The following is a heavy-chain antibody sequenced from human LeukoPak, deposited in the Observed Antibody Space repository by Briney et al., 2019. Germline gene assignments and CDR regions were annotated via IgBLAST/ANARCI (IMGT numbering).Heavy chain of an antibody. V-gene: IGHV3-21*01. CDR3: AKYQTGTWTSFDSSDI. D-gene: IGHD1-7*01. CDR1: GFSYSSPG. J-gene: IGHJ3*02. Sequence: GGSLRLSCTASGFSYSSPGMNWVRQAPGKGPEWVSSINGESTFKVYADSVKGRFTISRDNAKNSLYLQMDSLRAEDTAVYYCAKYQTGTWTSFDSSDIWGQGTLVTVSS. CDR2: INGESTFK.